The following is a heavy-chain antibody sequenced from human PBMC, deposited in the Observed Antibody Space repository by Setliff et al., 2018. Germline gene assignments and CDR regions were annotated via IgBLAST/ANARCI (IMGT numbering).Heavy chain of an antibody. CDR2: ISHSGST. Sequence: SETLSLTCTVSGYSISSGHYWGWIRQPPGKGLEWIGSISHSGSTYYNPSLRSRVTISLDTSKNQFSPKLTSVTAADTAVYYCARGITMVRGVIIHNWFDPWGHGTLVTVSS. CDR3: ARGITMVRGVIIHNWFDP. V-gene: IGHV4-38-2*02. J-gene: IGHJ5*02. CDR1: GYSISSGHY. D-gene: IGHD3-10*01.